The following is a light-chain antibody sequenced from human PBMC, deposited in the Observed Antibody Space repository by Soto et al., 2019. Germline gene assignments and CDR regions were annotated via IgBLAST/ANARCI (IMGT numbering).Light chain of an antibody. CDR2: IAS. J-gene: IGKJ5*01. Sequence: IRMTQSPSSLSASVGDRVTITCRASQGISSSLAWYQQKPGKAPKLLINIASSLQSGVPSRFSGSGSGTDFTLTISNVQPEDFATYYCQQTYSTPQPFGQGTRLEIK. V-gene: IGKV1-39*01. CDR1: QGISSS. CDR3: QQTYSTPQP.